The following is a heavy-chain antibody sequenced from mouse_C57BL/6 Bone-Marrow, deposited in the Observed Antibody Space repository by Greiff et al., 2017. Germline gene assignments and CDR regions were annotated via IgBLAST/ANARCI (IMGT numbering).Heavy chain of an antibody. J-gene: IGHJ4*01. CDR2: IWSGGST. V-gene: IGHV2-2*01. CDR3: ARPFFNWDTGAMDY. Sequence: VKVVESGPGLVQPSQSLSITCTVSGFSLTSYGVHWVRQSPGKGLEWLGVIWSGGSTDYNAAFISRLSISKDNSKSQVFFKMNSLQADDTAIYYCARPFFNWDTGAMDYWGQGTSVTVSS. CDR1: GFSLTSYG. D-gene: IGHD4-1*01.